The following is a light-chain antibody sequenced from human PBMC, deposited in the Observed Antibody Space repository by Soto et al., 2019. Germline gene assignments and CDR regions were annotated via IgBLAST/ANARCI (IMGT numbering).Light chain of an antibody. V-gene: IGLV2-14*01. CDR2: EVT. J-gene: IGLJ2*01. CDR1: SGDVGGYDY. CDR3: ISYTTISTII. Sequence: QSALTQPASVSGSPGQSITISCTGTSGDVGGYDYVSWYQQHPGKTPKLMIYEVTNRPSGVSSRFSGSKSGNTASLTISGLQAEDEADYFCISYTTISTIIFGGGTKLTVL.